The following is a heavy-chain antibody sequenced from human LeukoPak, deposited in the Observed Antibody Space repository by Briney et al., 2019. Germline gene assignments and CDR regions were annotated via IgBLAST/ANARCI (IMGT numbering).Heavy chain of an antibody. D-gene: IGHD5-18*01. CDR1: GGSISSYY. Sequence: PSETLSLTCTVSGGSISSYYWSWIRQPPGKGLEWIGYIYYSGSTNYNPSLKSRVTISVDTSKNQFSLKLSSVTAADTAVYYCARPTAMPTDGAFDIWGQGTMVTVSS. J-gene: IGHJ3*02. CDR3: ARPTAMPTDGAFDI. CDR2: IYYSGST. V-gene: IGHV4-59*01.